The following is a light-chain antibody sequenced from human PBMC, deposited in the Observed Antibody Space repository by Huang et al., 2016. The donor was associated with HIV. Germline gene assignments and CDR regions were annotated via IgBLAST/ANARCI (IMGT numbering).Light chain of an antibody. J-gene: IGKJ5*01. V-gene: IGKV3-11*01. Sequence: ETVLTQSPATLSLSPGERATLSCRASQSVNSYLAWYQQKPGQTPRLLIYDASNRATGIPARFSGSGSGTDFTLTISSLEPEDFAVYDCQQRKYWPPITFGQGTRLEIK. CDR3: QQRKYWPPIT. CDR1: QSVNSY. CDR2: DAS.